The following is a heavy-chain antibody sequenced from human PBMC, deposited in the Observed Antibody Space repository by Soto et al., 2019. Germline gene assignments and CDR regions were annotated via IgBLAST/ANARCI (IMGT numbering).Heavy chain of an antibody. J-gene: IGHJ6*02. Sequence: QVQLVQSGAEVKKPGSSVRVSCKASGTIFSRYTISWVRQAPGQGLEWMGRIIPILGETNSAQKFQGRVTLTADQSTNTAYMQLNSLRLEDTAVYYCARGFGGRMDDWGQGTTVTVSS. CDR2: IIPILGET. CDR3: ARGFGGRMDD. V-gene: IGHV1-69*08. CDR1: GTIFSRYT. D-gene: IGHD3-16*01.